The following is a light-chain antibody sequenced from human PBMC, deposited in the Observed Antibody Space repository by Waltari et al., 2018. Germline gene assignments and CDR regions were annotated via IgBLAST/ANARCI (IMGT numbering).Light chain of an antibody. CDR2: EDS. J-gene: IGLJ3*02. V-gene: IGLV3-21*02. Sequence: YFVTQPPSVSVAPGQTARITCGGNIIGSKSVQWYQQKPGQAPVLVVYEDSVRPSGIPERFSGSNAGNMATLTITRVEAGDEADYYCQVWDSRDDVVFGAGTKLTVV. CDR1: IIGSKS. CDR3: QVWDSRDDVV.